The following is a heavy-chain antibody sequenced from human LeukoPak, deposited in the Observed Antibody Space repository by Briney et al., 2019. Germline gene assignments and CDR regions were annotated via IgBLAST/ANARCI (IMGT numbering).Heavy chain of an antibody. J-gene: IGHJ5*02. V-gene: IGHV4-61*01. CDR1: GGPISSGSYY. Sequence: SETLSLTCTVSGGPISSGSYYWSWIRQPPGKGLEWIGYIYYSGSTNYNPSLKSRVTISVDTSKNQFSLKLSSVTAADTAVYDCARGVKDYDILTGYRPGWFDPWGQGTLVTVSS. CDR3: ARGVKDYDILTGYRPGWFDP. D-gene: IGHD3-9*01. CDR2: IYYSGST.